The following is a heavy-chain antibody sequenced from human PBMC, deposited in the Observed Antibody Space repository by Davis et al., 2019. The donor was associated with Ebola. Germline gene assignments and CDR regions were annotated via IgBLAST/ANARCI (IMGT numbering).Heavy chain of an antibody. CDR2: IHHGGSA. Sequence: PSETLSLTCTISAASITTYFWSWIRQSPGKGLEWVGYIHHGGSANSNPSLKSRVTFSIDTSKSQVSLKLTSVTAADTAVYYCARDTRPCGGDCYDDTFDMWGQGTMVIVSS. J-gene: IGHJ3*02. CDR1: AASITTYF. CDR3: ARDTRPCGGDCYDDTFDM. V-gene: IGHV4-59*12. D-gene: IGHD2-21*01.